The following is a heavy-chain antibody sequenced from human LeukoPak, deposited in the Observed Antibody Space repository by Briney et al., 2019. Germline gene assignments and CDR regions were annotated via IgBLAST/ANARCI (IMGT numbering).Heavy chain of an antibody. J-gene: IGHJ4*02. Sequence: SQTLSLTCAVSGCSISGGGYSWSWIRQPPGKGLEWIGYIYHSGSTYYNPSLKSRVTISLDRSKNQCSLKLSSVTAADTAVYYCARGGWWQAYFDYWGQGTLVTVSS. D-gene: IGHD2-15*01. CDR2: IYHSGST. V-gene: IGHV4-30-2*01. CDR1: GCSISGGGYS. CDR3: ARGGWWQAYFDY.